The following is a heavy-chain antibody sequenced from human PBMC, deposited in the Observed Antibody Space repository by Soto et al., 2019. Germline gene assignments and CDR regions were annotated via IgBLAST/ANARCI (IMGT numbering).Heavy chain of an antibody. J-gene: IGHJ3*02. CDR2: IYWDDDK. Sequence: QITVKESGPPLVKPTQTLTLTCTFSGFSLSTSGVGVGWIRQPPGKALEWLALIYWDDDKRYSPSLQTRLTIPDDTSKNQVHLTRTNMDPVDTATYYCALGRYGRSGNEAFDIWCQGTMVTVSS. D-gene: IGHD2-15*01. V-gene: IGHV2-5*02. CDR3: ALGRYGRSGNEAFDI. CDR1: GFSLSTSGVG.